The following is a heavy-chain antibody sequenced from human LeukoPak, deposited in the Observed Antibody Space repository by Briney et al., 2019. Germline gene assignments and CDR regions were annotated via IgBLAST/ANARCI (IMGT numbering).Heavy chain of an antibody. CDR3: ARQRDGYLFLDY. D-gene: IGHD5-12*01. CDR1: GFTFSSYA. V-gene: IGHV3-30-3*01. Sequence: GGSLRLSCAASGFTFSSYAMHWVRQAPGKGLEWVAVISYDGSNKYYADSVKGRFTISRDNSKNTLYLQMNSLRAEDTAVYYCARQRDGYLFLDYWGQGTLVTVSS. CDR2: ISYDGSNK. J-gene: IGHJ4*02.